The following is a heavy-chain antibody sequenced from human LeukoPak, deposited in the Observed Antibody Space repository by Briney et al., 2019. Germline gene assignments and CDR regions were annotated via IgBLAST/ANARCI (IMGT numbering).Heavy chain of an antibody. CDR2: ISGRGGST. D-gene: IGHD3-22*01. V-gene: IGHV3-23*01. CDR1: GFTFSNYA. Sequence: GGSLRLSCAASGFTFSNYAMSWVRQAPGKGLEWVSGISGRGGSTYYADSVKGRFTISRDNSKNTLYLQMNSLRPGDTAVYYCAKDLNYYDSSGYYPTNDAFDIWGQGTMVTVSS. CDR3: AKDLNYYDSSGYYPTNDAFDI. J-gene: IGHJ3*02.